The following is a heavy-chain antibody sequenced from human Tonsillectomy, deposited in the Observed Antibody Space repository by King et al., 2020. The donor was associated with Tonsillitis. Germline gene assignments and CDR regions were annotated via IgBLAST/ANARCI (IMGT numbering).Heavy chain of an antibody. CDR1: GFTFSSYT. V-gene: IGHV3-23*04. CDR2: ITGSGGDT. Sequence: VQLVESGGGLVQPGGSLRLSCAASGFTFSSYTMSWVRQAPGKGLEWVSGITGSGGDTYYADSVKGRFTIYRDNSKNTVYLQMNKLRAEDTAIYYCAKDHGVGSGSSPFDFWGQGTLVTVSS. D-gene: IGHD3-3*01. CDR3: AKDHGVGSGSSPFDF. J-gene: IGHJ4*02.